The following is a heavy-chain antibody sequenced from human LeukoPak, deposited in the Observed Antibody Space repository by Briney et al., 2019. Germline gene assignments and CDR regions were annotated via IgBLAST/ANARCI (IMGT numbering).Heavy chain of an antibody. CDR2: ISSSSNYI. Sequence: GGSLRLSCAASGFTFSSYSMNWVRQAPGKGLEWVSCISSSSNYIYNADSVKGRFTISRDNAKNSLYLQMNSLRVEDTAVYYCARAHNWKYGTFDYWGQGTLVTVSS. CDR1: GFTFSSYS. D-gene: IGHD1-20*01. J-gene: IGHJ4*02. V-gene: IGHV3-21*01. CDR3: ARAHNWKYGTFDY.